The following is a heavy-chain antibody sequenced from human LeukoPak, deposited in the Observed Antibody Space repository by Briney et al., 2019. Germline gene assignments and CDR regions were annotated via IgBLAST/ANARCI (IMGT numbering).Heavy chain of an antibody. CDR2: INPSGGST. J-gene: IGHJ3*02. Sequence: ASVKVSCKASGYTLTSYYMHWVRQAPGQGLEWMGIINPSGGSTSYAQKFQGRVTMTRDTSTSTVYMELSSLRSEDTAVYYCAKGGPEVGWFEAFDIWGQGTMVTVSS. V-gene: IGHV1-46*01. CDR3: AKGGPEVGWFEAFDI. D-gene: IGHD3/OR15-3a*01. CDR1: GYTLTSYY.